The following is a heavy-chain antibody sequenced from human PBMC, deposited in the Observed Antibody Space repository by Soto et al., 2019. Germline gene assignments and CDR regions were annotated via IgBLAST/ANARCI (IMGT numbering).Heavy chain of an antibody. V-gene: IGHV1-3*05. CDR3: AIGTVVTHFDY. CDR2: INAGNGNT. J-gene: IGHJ4*02. Sequence: QVQLVQSGAEEKKPGASVKVSCKASGYTFTSYAMHWVRQAPGQRLEWMGWINAGNGNTKYSQKFQGRVTITRDTSASTAYMELSSLRSENTAVYYCAIGTVVTHFDYWGQGTLVTVSS. D-gene: IGHD2-15*01. CDR1: GYTFTSYA.